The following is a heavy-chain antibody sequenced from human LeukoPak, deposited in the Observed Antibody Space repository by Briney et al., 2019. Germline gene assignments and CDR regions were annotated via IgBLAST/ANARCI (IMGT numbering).Heavy chain of an antibody. CDR3: AKSLTGTTSSWFDP. V-gene: IGHV3-23*01. D-gene: IGHD1-20*01. CDR2: ISSSGGTT. J-gene: IGHJ5*02. Sequence: GGSLRLSCAASGFTFSSYAMSWVRQAPGKGLEWVSSISSSGGTTYYADSVKCRFTISRDNSKNTLYLKMNSLRAEDTAVYYCAKSLTGTTSSWFDPWGQGTLVTVSS. CDR1: GFTFSSYA.